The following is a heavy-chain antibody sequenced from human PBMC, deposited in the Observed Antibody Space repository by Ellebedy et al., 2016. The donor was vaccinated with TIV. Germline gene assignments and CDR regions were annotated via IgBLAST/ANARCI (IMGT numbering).Heavy chain of an antibody. J-gene: IGHJ4*02. Sequence: GESLKISCAASGFTFSSYGMNWVRQAPGKGLEWVAAIWYDGSNKYYADSVKGRFTISRDNSKNTLYLQMNSLRAEDTAVYYCARDLSDTAMFSFDYWGQGTLVTVSS. D-gene: IGHD5-18*01. V-gene: IGHV3-33*01. CDR2: IWYDGSNK. CDR1: GFTFSSYG. CDR3: ARDLSDTAMFSFDY.